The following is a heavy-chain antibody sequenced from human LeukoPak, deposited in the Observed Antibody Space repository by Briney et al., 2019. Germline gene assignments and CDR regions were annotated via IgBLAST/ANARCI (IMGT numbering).Heavy chain of an antibody. CDR1: GFTFDDYA. V-gene: IGHV3-9*01. D-gene: IGHD6-19*01. CDR3: AKDIRQWSVRGVEY. J-gene: IGHJ4*02. Sequence: GGSLRLSCAASGFTFDDYAMHWVRQAPGKGLEWVSTISWNSGSIGYADSVKGRFTISKDNAKNSLFLQMNSLRVDDTALYYCAKDIRQWSVRGVEYWGQGTLVTVSS. CDR2: ISWNSGSI.